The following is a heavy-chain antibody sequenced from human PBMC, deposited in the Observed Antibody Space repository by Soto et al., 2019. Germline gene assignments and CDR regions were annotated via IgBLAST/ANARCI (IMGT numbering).Heavy chain of an antibody. CDR3: ARDQGGEMAPITPGGDY. J-gene: IGHJ4*02. CDR1: GGTFSSYT. V-gene: IGHV1-69*08. Sequence: QVQLVQSGAEVKKPGSSVKVSCKASGGTFSSYTISWVRQAPGQGLEWMGRIIPILGIANYAQKFQGRVTITGDKSPSTAYVELSSLRSEDTAVYYCARDQGGEMAPITPGGDYWGQGTLVTVSS. CDR2: IIPILGIA. D-gene: IGHD5-12*01.